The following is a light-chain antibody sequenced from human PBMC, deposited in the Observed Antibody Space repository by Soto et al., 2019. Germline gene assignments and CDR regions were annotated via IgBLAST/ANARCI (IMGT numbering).Light chain of an antibody. Sequence: QSVLTQPASVSGSPGHSITISCTGTGSDIGGYRYVAWYQQRPGKAPKLVIQEVSNRPSGISDRFSGSKSGNTASLTISGLQADDEADYYCSSYSSSNIYLFGTGTRVTVL. V-gene: IGLV2-14*01. J-gene: IGLJ1*01. CDR1: GSDIGGYRY. CDR3: SSYSSSNIYL. CDR2: EVS.